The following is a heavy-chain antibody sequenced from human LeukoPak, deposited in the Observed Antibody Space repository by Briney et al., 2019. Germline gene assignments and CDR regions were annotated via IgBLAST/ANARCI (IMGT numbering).Heavy chain of an antibody. D-gene: IGHD3-22*01. J-gene: IGHJ3*02. CDR3: ARDLPTYYYDSSGPDAFDI. CDR2: ISSSSSTI. V-gene: IGHV3-48*01. Sequence: GGSLRLSCAASGFTFSSYSMTWVRQAPGKGLEWVSYISSSSSTIYYADSVKGRFTISRDNAKNSLYLQMNSLRAEDTAVYYCARDLPTYYYDSSGPDAFDIWGQGTMVTVSS. CDR1: GFTFSSYS.